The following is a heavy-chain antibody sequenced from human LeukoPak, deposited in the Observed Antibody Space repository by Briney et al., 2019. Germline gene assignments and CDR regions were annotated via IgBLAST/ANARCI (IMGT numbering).Heavy chain of an antibody. V-gene: IGHV4-59*01. J-gene: IGHJ4*02. D-gene: IGHD5-12*01. Sequence: PSETLSLTCTVSGGSISSYYWSWIRQPPGKGLEWIGYIYYSGSTNYNPSLKSRVTISVDTSKNQFSLKLSSVTAADTAVYYCARNSGYDPFDYWGRGTLVTVSS. CDR2: IYYSGST. CDR3: ARNSGYDPFDY. CDR1: GGSISSYY.